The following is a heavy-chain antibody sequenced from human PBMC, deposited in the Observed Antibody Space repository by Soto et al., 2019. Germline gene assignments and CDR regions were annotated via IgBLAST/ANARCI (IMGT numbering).Heavy chain of an antibody. Sequence: SETLSLTCTVSGDSITSSYWSWIRRPPGKGLEWIAYIYDTGISGYTPSTSYNPSLKSRVTMSVDTSKSQFSLKLTSVTAADTAVYYRARGEDAFFYYGLDVWGQGITVTVSS. CDR1: GDSITSSY. CDR3: ARGEDAFFYYGLDV. J-gene: IGHJ6*02. V-gene: IGHV4-59*01. CDR2: IYDTGISGYTPST.